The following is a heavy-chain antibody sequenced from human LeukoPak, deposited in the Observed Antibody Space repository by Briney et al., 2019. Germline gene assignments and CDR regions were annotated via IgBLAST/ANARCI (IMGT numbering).Heavy chain of an antibody. D-gene: IGHD2-2*01. CDR1: GDSVSSNSVT. Sequence: SQTLSLTCAISGDSVSSNSVTWNWIRQSPSRGLEWLGRTYYRSTWYNDYAVSVRGRITVNPDTSKTQFSLHLNSVTPEDTAVYYCARRLTQYDCFDPWGQGILVTVSS. V-gene: IGHV6-1*01. J-gene: IGHJ5*02. CDR3: ARRLTQYDCFDP. CDR2: TYYRSTWYN.